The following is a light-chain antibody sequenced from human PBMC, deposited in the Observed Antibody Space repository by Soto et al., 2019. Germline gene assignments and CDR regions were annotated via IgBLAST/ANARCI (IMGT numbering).Light chain of an antibody. CDR3: SSYPSTCTFYV. CDR1: SSDVGSNNR. V-gene: IGLV2-18*02. Sequence: QSALIQPPSVSGSPGQSVTISCTGTSSDVGSNNRVSWYQQPPGTAPKLMIYEVNNRPSGVPDRFSGSRSGNTASLTISGLQAEDEADYYCSSYPSTCTFYVFGTGTQLTVL. CDR2: EVN. J-gene: IGLJ1*01.